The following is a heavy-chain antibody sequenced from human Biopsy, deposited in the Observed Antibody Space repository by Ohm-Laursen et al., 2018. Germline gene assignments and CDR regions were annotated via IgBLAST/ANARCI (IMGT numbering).Heavy chain of an antibody. V-gene: IGHV3-11*01. CDR3: ARDTRWSPYSMDV. CDR1: GFSFSDNH. D-gene: IGHD4-23*01. J-gene: IGHJ6*02. CDR2: TSGGEAI. Sequence: SLRLSCTAPGFSFSDNHMRWIRQAPGRGLEWVSYTSGGEAIYYGDSMKGRVTISRDNAKNSLYLQMHSLRAEDTAVYYCARDTRWSPYSMDVWGQGTTVTVSS.